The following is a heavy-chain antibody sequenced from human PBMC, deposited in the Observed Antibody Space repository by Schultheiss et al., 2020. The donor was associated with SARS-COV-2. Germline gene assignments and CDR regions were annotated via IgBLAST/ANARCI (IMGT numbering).Heavy chain of an antibody. Sequence: ASVKVSCKASGYTFTSYGVVWVRLAPGQGLEWMGWISPYDDETNYAQKFQGRVAMTTDTSTSTAYMEVRSLKSDDTAVYHCARLGYSDYAYLSTPLDYWGQGTLVTVSS. CDR1: GYTFTSYG. V-gene: IGHV1-18*04. D-gene: IGHD5-12*01. CDR3: ARLGYSDYAYLSTPLDY. CDR2: ISPYDDET. J-gene: IGHJ4*02.